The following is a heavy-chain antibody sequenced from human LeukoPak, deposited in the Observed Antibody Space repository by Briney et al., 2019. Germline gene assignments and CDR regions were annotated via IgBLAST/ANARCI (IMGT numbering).Heavy chain of an antibody. V-gene: IGHV3-48*03. Sequence: GGSLRLSCAASGFTFSSYEMNWVRQAPGKGLEWVSYISSNGSTIYYVDSVKGRFIISRDNAKSSLYLQMNSLRAEDTAVYYCARENGGYDKGDCYDHWGQGTLVTVSS. CDR1: GFTFSSYE. CDR3: ARENGGYDKGDCYDH. D-gene: IGHD5-12*01. J-gene: IGHJ4*02. CDR2: ISSNGSTI.